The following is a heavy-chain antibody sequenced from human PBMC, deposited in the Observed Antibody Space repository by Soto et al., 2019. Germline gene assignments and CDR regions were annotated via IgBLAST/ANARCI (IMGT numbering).Heavy chain of an antibody. CDR3: TTDCSGGRCYPGAYYYYYGMDV. J-gene: IGHJ6*04. D-gene: IGHD2-15*01. Sequence: GGSLRLSCAASGFTFDTAWMSWVRQAPGKGLEWVGRIKSKTDGGTTDYAAPVKGRFTISRDDSKTTLYLQMNSLKTEDTAVYYCTTDCSGGRCYPGAYYYYYGMDVWGKGTTVTVS. CDR1: GFTFDTAW. CDR2: IKSKTDGGTT. V-gene: IGHV3-15*01.